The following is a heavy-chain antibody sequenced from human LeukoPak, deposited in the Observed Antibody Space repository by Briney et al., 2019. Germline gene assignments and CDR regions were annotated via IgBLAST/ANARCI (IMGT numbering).Heavy chain of an antibody. CDR3: ARDVIAAAGIDWFDP. Sequence: GGSLRLSCAASGFTLSSYEMNWVRQAPGKGLEWVSYISSSGSTIYYADSVKGRFTISRDNAKNSLYLQMNSLSAEDTAVYYCARDVIAAAGIDWFDPWGQGTLVTVSS. J-gene: IGHJ5*02. CDR1: GFTLSSYE. D-gene: IGHD6-13*01. V-gene: IGHV3-48*03. CDR2: ISSSGSTI.